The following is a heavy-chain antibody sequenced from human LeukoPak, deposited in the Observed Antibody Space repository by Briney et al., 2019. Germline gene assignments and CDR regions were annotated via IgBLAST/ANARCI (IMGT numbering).Heavy chain of an antibody. Sequence: SETLSLTCTVSGGSISSYYWSWIRQPPGKGLEWIGYIYYSGSTNYNPSLKSRVTISVDTSKNQFSLKLSSVTAADTAVYYCARHPLYYDYVWGSYRSNVFDYWGQGTLVTVSS. CDR2: IYYSGST. D-gene: IGHD3-16*02. CDR1: GGSISSYY. CDR3: ARHPLYYDYVWGSYRSNVFDY. V-gene: IGHV4-59*01. J-gene: IGHJ4*02.